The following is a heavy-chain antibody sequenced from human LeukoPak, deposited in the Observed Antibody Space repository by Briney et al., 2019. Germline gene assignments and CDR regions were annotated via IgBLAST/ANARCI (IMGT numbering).Heavy chain of an antibody. D-gene: IGHD3-10*01. V-gene: IGHV1-2*02. J-gene: IGHJ3*02. CDR1: GYTFTGHY. Sequence: ASVKVSCKASGYTFTGHYMHWVRQAPGQGLEWMGWINPNSGGTNYAQKFQGRVTMTRDTSISTAYMELSRLRSDDTAVYYCARELWFGEPLDAFDIWGQGTMVTVSS. CDR3: ARELWFGEPLDAFDI. CDR2: INPNSGGT.